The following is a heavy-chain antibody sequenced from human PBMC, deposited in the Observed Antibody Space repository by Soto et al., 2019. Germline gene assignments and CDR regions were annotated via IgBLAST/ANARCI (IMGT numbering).Heavy chain of an antibody. Sequence: PVESLKISCKGSEYIFAGYWITWFRQKAVKVLEWMGRIDPSDSQTYYSPSFRGHVTISVTKSITTVFLQWSSLRASDTAMYYCARQIYDSDTGPNFQYYFDSWGQGTPVTVSS. V-gene: IGHV5-10-1*01. CDR3: ARQIYDSDTGPNFQYYFDS. D-gene: IGHD3-22*01. CDR1: EYIFAGYW. CDR2: IDPSDSQT. J-gene: IGHJ4*02.